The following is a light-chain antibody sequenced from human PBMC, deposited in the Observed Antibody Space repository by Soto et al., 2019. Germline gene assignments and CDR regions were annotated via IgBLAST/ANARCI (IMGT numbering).Light chain of an antibody. Sequence: QLVLTQSPSASASLGASVKLTRTLSSGHSNYAIAWHQQQSEKGPRYLMKLNSDGSHSKGDGIPDRFSGSSSGAERYLTISPLQSEEGADYYCQTWGSGIVAFGGGTKVTVL. J-gene: IGLJ2*01. CDR1: SGHSNYA. CDR3: QTWGSGIVA. CDR2: LNSDGSH. V-gene: IGLV4-69*01.